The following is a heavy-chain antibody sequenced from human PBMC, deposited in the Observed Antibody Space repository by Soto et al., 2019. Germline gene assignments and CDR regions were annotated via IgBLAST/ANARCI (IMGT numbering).Heavy chain of an antibody. D-gene: IGHD5-18*01. V-gene: IGHV3-21*01. CDR3: ARGPDTAMLTPLDY. Sequence: EVQLVESGGGLVKPGGSLRLSCAASGFTFSSYSMNWVRQAPGKGLEWVSSISSSSSYIYYADSVKGRFTISRDNAKNSLYLQMNSLRAEDKAVYYCARGPDTAMLTPLDYWGQGTLVTVSS. CDR1: GFTFSSYS. J-gene: IGHJ4*02. CDR2: ISSSSSYI.